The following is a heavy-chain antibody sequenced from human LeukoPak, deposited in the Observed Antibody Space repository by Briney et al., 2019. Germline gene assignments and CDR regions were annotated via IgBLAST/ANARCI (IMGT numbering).Heavy chain of an antibody. CDR2: ISYDGSNK. V-gene: IGHV3-30*18. D-gene: IGHD6-6*01. Sequence: GGSLRLSCAASGFTFSSYGMHWVRQAPGKGLEWVAVISYDGSNKYYADSVKGRFTISRDNSKNTLYLQMNSLRAEDMALYYCAKGGGRSIAARPGGYFDYWGQGTLVTVSS. CDR1: GFTFSSYG. J-gene: IGHJ4*02. CDR3: AKGGGRSIAARPGGYFDY.